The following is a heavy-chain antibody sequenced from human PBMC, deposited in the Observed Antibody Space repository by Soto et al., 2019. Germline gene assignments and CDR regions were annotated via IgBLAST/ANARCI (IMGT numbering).Heavy chain of an antibody. CDR2: MSPNSGAT. CDR3: ARGVDAGVDV. V-gene: IGHV1-8*01. Sequence: ASVKVSCKASGYTFTTYDINWVRQATGQGLEWMGWMSPNSGATGYAQKFQGRVTMTRDTSISTAYMELSNLRSEDTAIYYCARGVDAGVDVWGQGTTVTLSS. D-gene: IGHD1-1*01. CDR1: GYTFTTYD. J-gene: IGHJ6*02.